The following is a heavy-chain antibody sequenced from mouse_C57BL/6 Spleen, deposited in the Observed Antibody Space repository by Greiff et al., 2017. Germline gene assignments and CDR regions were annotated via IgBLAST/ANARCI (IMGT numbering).Heavy chain of an antibody. CDR3: ARGGAYYSNPFAY. CDR2: INPNNGGT. V-gene: IGHV1-18*01. Sequence: VQLKESGPELVKPGASVKIPCKASGYTFTDYNMDWVKQSHGKSLEWIGDINPNNGGTIYNQKFKGKATLTVDKSSSTAYMELRSLTSEDTAVYYCARGGAYYSNPFAYWGQGTLVTVSA. J-gene: IGHJ3*01. CDR1: GYTFTDYN. D-gene: IGHD2-5*01.